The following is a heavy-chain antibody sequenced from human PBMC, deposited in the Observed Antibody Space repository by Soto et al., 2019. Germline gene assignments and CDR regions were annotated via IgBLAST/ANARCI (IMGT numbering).Heavy chain of an antibody. CDR2: IYHSGST. V-gene: IGHV4-4*02. CDR1: GGSISSSNW. D-gene: IGHD3-16*02. Sequence: PSETLSLTCAVSGGSISSSNWWSWVRQPPGKGLEWIGEIYHSGSTNYNPSLKSRVTISVDKSKNQFSLKLSSVTAADTAVYYCARVITVWGSYRYSGAFDIWGQGQWSPSPQ. J-gene: IGHJ3*02. CDR3: ARVITVWGSYRYSGAFDI.